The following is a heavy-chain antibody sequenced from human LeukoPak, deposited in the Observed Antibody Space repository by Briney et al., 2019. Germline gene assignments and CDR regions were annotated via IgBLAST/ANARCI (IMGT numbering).Heavy chain of an antibody. J-gene: IGHJ4*02. D-gene: IGHD5-12*01. CDR2: ISYDGSNK. CDR1: GFTSSSYG. V-gene: IGHV3-30*18. Sequence: AGGSLRLSCAASGFTSSSYGMHWVRQAPGKGLEWVAVISYDGSNKYYADSVKGRFTISRDNSKNTLYLQMNSLRAEDTAVYYCAKGYSGYDWSLVDYWGQGTLVTVSS. CDR3: AKGYSGYDWSLVDY.